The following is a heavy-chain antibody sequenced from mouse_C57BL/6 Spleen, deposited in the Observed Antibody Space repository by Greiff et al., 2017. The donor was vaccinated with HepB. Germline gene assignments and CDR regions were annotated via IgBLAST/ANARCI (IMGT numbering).Heavy chain of an antibody. CDR1: GFTFTDYY. J-gene: IGHJ2*01. V-gene: IGHV7-3*01. CDR3: ARFLYYFDY. Sequence: EVKLVESGGGLVQPGGSLSLSCAASGFTFTDYYMSWVRQPPGKALEWLGFIRNKANGYTTEYSASVEGRFTISRDNSQSILYLQMNALRAEDSATYYCARFLYYFDYWGQGTTLTVSS. CDR2: IRNKANGYTT.